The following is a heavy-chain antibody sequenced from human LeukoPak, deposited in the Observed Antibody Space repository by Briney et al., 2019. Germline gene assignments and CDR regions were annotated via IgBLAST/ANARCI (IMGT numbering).Heavy chain of an antibody. Sequence: PGGSLRLSCAASGFTFSSYEMNWVRQAPGKGLEWVSYISSSGSTIYYADSGKGRFTISRDNAKNSLYLQMNSLRAEDTAVYYCARMLYSGSYHRATPFDYWGQGTLVTVSS. CDR3: ARMLYSGSYHRATPFDY. CDR2: ISSSGSTI. CDR1: GFTFSSYE. V-gene: IGHV3-48*03. J-gene: IGHJ4*02. D-gene: IGHD3-10*02.